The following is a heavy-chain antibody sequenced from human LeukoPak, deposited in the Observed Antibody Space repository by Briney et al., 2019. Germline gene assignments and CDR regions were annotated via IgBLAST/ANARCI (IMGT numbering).Heavy chain of an antibody. Sequence: SETLSLTCTVSGGSISSGDYYWSWIRRHPGKGLEWIGYIYYSGTAYYHPSLKSRVSISVDTSKNQFSLKLSSVTAADTAVYYCASVREASISPYFDYWGQGTLVTVSS. V-gene: IGHV4-31*03. CDR1: GGSISSGDYY. J-gene: IGHJ4*02. D-gene: IGHD2/OR15-2a*01. CDR3: ASVREASISPYFDY. CDR2: IYYSGTA.